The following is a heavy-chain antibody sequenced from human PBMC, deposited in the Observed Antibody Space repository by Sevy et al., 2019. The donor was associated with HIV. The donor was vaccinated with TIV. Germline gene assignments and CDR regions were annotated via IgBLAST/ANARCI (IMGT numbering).Heavy chain of an antibody. D-gene: IGHD6-6*01. CDR1: GGSISSYY. J-gene: IGHJ4*02. CDR2: IYTSGST. V-gene: IGHV4-4*07. Sequence: SETLSLTCTVSGGSISSYYWSWIRQPAGKGLEWIGRIYTSGSTNYNPSLKSRVTMSVDTSKNQFSLKLSSVTAADTAVYYCARGSIAPPGDYFDYWGQGTLVPVSS. CDR3: ARGSIAPPGDYFDY.